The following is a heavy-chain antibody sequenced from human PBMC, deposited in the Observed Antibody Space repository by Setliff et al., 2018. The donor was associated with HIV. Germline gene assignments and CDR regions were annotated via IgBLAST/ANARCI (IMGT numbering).Heavy chain of an antibody. CDR2: MTNKVFGGAT. J-gene: IGHJ4*02. CDR3: TRDSRVYGLGSFPLDH. V-gene: IGHV3-49*04. D-gene: IGHD3-10*01. Sequence: GGSLRLSCTASGFTFEDYGLTWVRQAPGKGLEWLGVMTNKVFGGATEYAASVKGRFTISRDNSKTVGYLQMNSLQTEDTALYYCTRDSRVYGLGSFPLDHWGQGTLVTVSS. CDR1: GFTFEDYG.